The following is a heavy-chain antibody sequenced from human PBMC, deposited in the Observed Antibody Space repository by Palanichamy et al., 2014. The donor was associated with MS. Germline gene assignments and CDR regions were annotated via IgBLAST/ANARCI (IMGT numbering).Heavy chain of an antibody. CDR2: INPNGGST. V-gene: IGHV1-46*01. Sequence: QVQLVQSGTEVKRPGASVKVSCKASGYSFTSYYIHWVRQAPGQGLEWMGGINPNGGSTGYAQKFQGRLTLTSDTSTSTVYMKVSSLRPGDTAVYFCARYRPLYYAMDVWGQGTTVTVPS. D-gene: IGHD1-26*01. CDR1: GYSFTSYY. J-gene: IGHJ6*02. CDR3: ARYRPLYYAMDV.